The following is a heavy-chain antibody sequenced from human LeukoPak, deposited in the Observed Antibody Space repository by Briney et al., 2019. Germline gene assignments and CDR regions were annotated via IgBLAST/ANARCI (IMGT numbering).Heavy chain of an antibody. CDR2: IYPGDSDT. CDR3: ARHPYGYSSGWSHPFDY. Sequence: GESLKISCKGSGYSFTSYWIGWVRQMPGKGLEWMGIIYPGDSDTRYSPSFQGQATISADKSISTAYLQWSSLKASDTAMYYCARHPYGYSSGWSHPFDYWGQGTLVTVSS. D-gene: IGHD6-19*01. J-gene: IGHJ4*02. V-gene: IGHV5-51*01. CDR1: GYSFTSYW.